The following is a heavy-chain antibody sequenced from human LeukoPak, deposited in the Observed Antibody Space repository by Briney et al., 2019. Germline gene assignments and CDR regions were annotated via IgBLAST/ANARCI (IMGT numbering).Heavy chain of an antibody. CDR1: GFSMRDGGYF. D-gene: IGHD3-3*01. CDR2: IAGSGDST. V-gene: IGHV3-23*01. Sequence: ETLSLTCTVSGFSMRDGGYFWTWVRQLPGKGLEWVSTIAGSGDSTFYADSVKGRFTISRDKSKNTLYLQMHSLGAEDTAVYYCAKGSTEWFRHLWFAPWGQGALVTVSS. J-gene: IGHJ5*02. CDR3: AKGSTEWFRHLWFAP.